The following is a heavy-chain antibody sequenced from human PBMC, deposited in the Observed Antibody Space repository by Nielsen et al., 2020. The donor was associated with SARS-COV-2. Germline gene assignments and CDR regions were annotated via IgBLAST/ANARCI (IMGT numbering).Heavy chain of an antibody. CDR1: GFSFNNYG. D-gene: IGHD3-10*01. V-gene: IGHV3-30*03. J-gene: IGHJ6*03. CDR3: ASALGGYYMDV. CDR2: ISYEGSKQ. Sequence: GGSLRLSCAASGFSFNNYGMHWVRQTPGKGLEWVAYISYEGSKQYYGDSVKGRFTISRDDSKNTLYLQMNSLTTEDAAVYYCASALGGYYMDVWGQGTTVAVSS.